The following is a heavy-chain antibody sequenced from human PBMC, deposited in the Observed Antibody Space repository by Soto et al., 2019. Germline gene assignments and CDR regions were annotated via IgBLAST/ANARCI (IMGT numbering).Heavy chain of an antibody. CDR3: ARGKRVEEAMDLPGYYYYGMDV. CDR2: IIPLFGTA. D-gene: IGHD5-18*01. Sequence: QVQLVQSGAEVKKPGSSVKVSCKASGGTFSSYAISWVRQAPGHGLEWMGGIIPLFGTANYAQKFQGRVTITADESTSTAYMELSSLRSEDTAVYYCARGKRVEEAMDLPGYYYYGMDVWGQGTTVNVSS. J-gene: IGHJ6*02. CDR1: GGTFSSYA. V-gene: IGHV1-69*01.